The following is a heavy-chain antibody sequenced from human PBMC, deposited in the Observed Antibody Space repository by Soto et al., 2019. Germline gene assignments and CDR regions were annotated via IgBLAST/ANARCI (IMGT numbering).Heavy chain of an antibody. CDR2: TNTDGSST. CDR1: GFTFSTYW. V-gene: IGHV3-74*01. CDR3: ARGTRVIPAESDFDY. D-gene: IGHD2-2*01. Sequence: EVQLVESGGGLVQPGGSLRLSCAASGFTFSTYWMHWVRQAPGKGLVWVSRTNTDGSSTTYAESVEGRFTNSRDNAKNTLYLQMNSLRAEDTAVYYCARGTRVIPAESDFDYWGQGTLVTVSS. J-gene: IGHJ4*02.